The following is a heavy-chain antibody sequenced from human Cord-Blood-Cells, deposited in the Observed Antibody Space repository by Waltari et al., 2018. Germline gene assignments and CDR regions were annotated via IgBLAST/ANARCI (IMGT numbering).Heavy chain of an antibody. V-gene: IGHV3-7*01. Sequence: EVQLVESGGGLVQPGGSLRLSCAASGFTFSSYCMSWVRQAPGKGLEWVANIKQDGSEKYYVDSVKGRFTSSRDNAKNSLYLQMNSLRAEDTAVYYCAATRHYDFWSGHPYYYYGMDVWGQGTTVTVSS. D-gene: IGHD3-3*01. CDR1: GFTFSSYC. J-gene: IGHJ6*02. CDR2: IKQDGSEK. CDR3: AATRHYDFWSGHPYYYYGMDV.